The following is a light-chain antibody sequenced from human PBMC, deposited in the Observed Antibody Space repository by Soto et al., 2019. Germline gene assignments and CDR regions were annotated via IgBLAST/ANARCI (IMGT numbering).Light chain of an antibody. CDR2: NND. V-gene: IGLV1-44*01. Sequence: QSLLTQPPSASGTPGQRVTISCSGSTANIGSNTVKWYQQLPGTAPKLLIYNNDQRPSGVPDRLSGSKSGTSASLAISGLQSEDEADYYCAAWDDSLNGYVFGSGTKVTV. CDR3: AAWDDSLNGYV. CDR1: TANIGSNT. J-gene: IGLJ1*01.